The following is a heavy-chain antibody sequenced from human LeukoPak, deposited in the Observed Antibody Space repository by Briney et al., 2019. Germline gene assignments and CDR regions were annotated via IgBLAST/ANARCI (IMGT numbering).Heavy chain of an antibody. CDR2: IRYDGSNK. J-gene: IGHJ6*03. CDR3: AKEGRSPGLVRVGPMDV. D-gene: IGHD3/OR15-3a*01. Sequence: PGGSLILSCAASGFTFSSYSMNWVRQAPGKGLEWVAFIRYDGSNKYYADSVKGPFTISRDNSKNTLYLQMNSLRAEDTAVYYCAKEGRSPGLVRVGPMDVWGKGTTVTISS. V-gene: IGHV3-30*02. CDR1: GFTFSSYS.